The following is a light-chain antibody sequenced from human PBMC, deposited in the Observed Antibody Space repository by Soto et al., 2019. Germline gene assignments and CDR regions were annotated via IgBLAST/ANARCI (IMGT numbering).Light chain of an antibody. CDR2: GAS. CDR3: QQYGRLPFT. Sequence: EIVLTQSPGTLSLSPGERATLSCRASQSVSSSYLAWYQQKPGQAPRLLIYGASSRAAGIPDRFSGSGSGTDFTLTISRLEPEDFAGYYCQQYGRLPFTFGQGTRLEIK. J-gene: IGKJ5*01. V-gene: IGKV3-20*01. CDR1: QSVSSSY.